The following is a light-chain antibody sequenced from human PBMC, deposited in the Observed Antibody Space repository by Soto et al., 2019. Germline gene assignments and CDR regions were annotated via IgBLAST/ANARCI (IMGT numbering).Light chain of an antibody. J-gene: IGLJ1*01. CDR2: NTN. V-gene: IGLV8-61*01. Sequence: TVVTQEPSLKVSPGGTVTLTCGLTSGSVSTTYYPSWYQQTPGQAPRTLIYNTNTRSSGVPDRFSGSILGNKAALTITGAQADDESDYYCVLNMGSGITVFGTGTKVTV. CDR1: SGSVSTTYY. CDR3: VLNMGSGITV.